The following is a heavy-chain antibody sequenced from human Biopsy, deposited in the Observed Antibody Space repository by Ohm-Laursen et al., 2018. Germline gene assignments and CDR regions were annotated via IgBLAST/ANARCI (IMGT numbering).Heavy chain of an antibody. J-gene: IGHJ5*02. CDR3: ARTPRDSFWSGSYKRGLWFDP. V-gene: IGHV4-59*07. CDR1: GGSIISYY. CDR2: VYNGGIT. Sequence: SDTLSLTCSVSGGSIISYYWTWIRQPPGKGLEWIGHVYNGGITSYNPSLKSRVTISKDTSKNQFSLQVNSVTAADTAVYYCARTPRDSFWSGSYKRGLWFDPWGQGTLVIVSS. D-gene: IGHD3-3*01.